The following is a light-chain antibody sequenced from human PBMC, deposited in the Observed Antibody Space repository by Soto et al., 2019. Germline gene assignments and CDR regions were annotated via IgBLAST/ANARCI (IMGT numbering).Light chain of an antibody. CDR3: QQANIFPFT. V-gene: IGKV1D-12*01. CDR2: AAS. Sequence: DIQMTQSPSSVSASVGDRVTITCRASQGINSWLAWYQQRPGKAPKLLIYAASSLQDGVPYRFSGSGSGTDFTLTISSLQPEDYATYFCQQANIFPFTFGQGTRLEIK. J-gene: IGKJ5*01. CDR1: QGINSW.